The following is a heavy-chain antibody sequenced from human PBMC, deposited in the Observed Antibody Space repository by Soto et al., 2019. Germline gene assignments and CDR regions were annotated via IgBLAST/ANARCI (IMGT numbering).Heavy chain of an antibody. CDR3: ATPIGGYDAFDI. Sequence: EVPLLESGGGLVQPGGSLRLSCAASGFTFSSYAMSWVRQAPGKGLEWVSAITGSGGSTYYADSVKGRFTISRDNSKHTLYLQMNSLRAEDTAVYYCATPIGGYDAFDIWGQGTMVTVSS. CDR1: GFTFSSYA. V-gene: IGHV3-23*01. CDR2: ITGSGGST. D-gene: IGHD3-16*01. J-gene: IGHJ3*02.